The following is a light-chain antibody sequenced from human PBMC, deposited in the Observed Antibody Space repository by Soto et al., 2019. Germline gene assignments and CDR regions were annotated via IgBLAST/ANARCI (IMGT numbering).Light chain of an antibody. CDR3: SSYTTSSSYV. V-gene: IGLV2-14*01. J-gene: IGLJ1*01. CDR1: SSDVGAYNY. Sequence: QSALTQPASVSGSPGQSITISCTGTSSDVGAYNYVSWYQQHPGKAPKLMIYDVGNRPSGVSNRFSGSKSGNTASLTISGLQADDEADYYCSSYTTSSSYVFGTGTKLTVL. CDR2: DVG.